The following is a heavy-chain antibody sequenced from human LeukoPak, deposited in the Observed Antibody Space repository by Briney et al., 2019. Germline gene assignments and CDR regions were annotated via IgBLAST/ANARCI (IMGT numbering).Heavy chain of an antibody. J-gene: IGHJ3*02. CDR2: IYTSGST. D-gene: IGHD5-18*01. CDR1: GGSISSYY. Sequence: SETLSLTCTVSGGSISSYYWSWIRQPAGKGLEWIGRIYTSGSTNYNPSLKSRVTMSVDTSKNQFSLKLSSVTAADTAVYYCARARVDTAMVNASDIWGQGTMVTVSS. V-gene: IGHV4-4*07. CDR3: ARARVDTAMVNASDI.